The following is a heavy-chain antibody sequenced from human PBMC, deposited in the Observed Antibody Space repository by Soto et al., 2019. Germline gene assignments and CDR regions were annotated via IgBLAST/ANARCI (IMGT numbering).Heavy chain of an antibody. V-gene: IGHV4-59*12. J-gene: IGHJ6*02. Sequence: SETLSLTCTVSGGSISSYYWSWIRQPPGKGLEWIGYIYYSGITNYNPSLKSRVTISVDTSKNQFSLKLSSVTAADTAVYYCAREGGYCSSTSCYHARYYYYGMDVWGQGTTVTVSS. D-gene: IGHD2-2*01. CDR1: GGSISSYY. CDR3: AREGGYCSSTSCYHARYYYYGMDV. CDR2: IYYSGIT.